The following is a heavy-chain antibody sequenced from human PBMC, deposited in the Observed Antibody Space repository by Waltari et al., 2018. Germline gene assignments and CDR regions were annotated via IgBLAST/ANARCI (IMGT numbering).Heavy chain of an antibody. D-gene: IGHD3-3*01. CDR2: INHSGST. V-gene: IGHV4-34*01. CDR3: ARPYYDFWSGYRNWFDP. Sequence: QVQLQQWGAGLLKPSETLSLTCAVYGGSFSGYSWSWIRQPPGKGLEWIGEINHSGSTNYNPSLKSRVTISVDTSKNQFSLKLSSVTAADTAVYYCARPYYDFWSGYRNWFDPWGQGTLVTVSS. CDR1: GGSFSGYS. J-gene: IGHJ5*02.